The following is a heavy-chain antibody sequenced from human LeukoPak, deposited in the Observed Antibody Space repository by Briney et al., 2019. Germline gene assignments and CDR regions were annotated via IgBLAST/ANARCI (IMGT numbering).Heavy chain of an antibody. V-gene: IGHV3-30*03. J-gene: IGHJ6*03. CDR3: ARRKVYGGNSYYYYYMDV. CDR1: GFTFSSYG. CDR2: ISYDGSNK. D-gene: IGHD4-23*01. Sequence: PGGSLRLSCAASGFTFSSYGMSWVRQAPGKGLEWVAVISYDGSNKYYADSVKGRFTISRDNAKNSLYLQMNSLRAEDTAVYYCARRKVYGGNSYYYYYMDVWGKGTTVTVSS.